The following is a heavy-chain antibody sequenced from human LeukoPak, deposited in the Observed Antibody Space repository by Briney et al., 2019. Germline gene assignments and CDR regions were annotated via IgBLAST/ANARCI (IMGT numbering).Heavy chain of an antibody. CDR1: GYSISSGYY. CDR3: ARVRYSGSHLLDY. Sequence: SETLSLTCAVSGYSISSGYYWGWIRQPPGKGLEWIGSIYHSGSTYYNPSLKSRVTISVDTSKNQFSLKLSSVTAADTAVYYCARVRYSGSHLLDYWGQGTLVTVSS. D-gene: IGHD1-26*01. J-gene: IGHJ4*02. V-gene: IGHV4-38-2*01. CDR2: IYHSGST.